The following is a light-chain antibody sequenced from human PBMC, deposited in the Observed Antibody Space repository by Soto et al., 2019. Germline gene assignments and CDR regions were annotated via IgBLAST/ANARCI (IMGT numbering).Light chain of an antibody. CDR3: QQYSSSPPT. Sequence: EIVIPRSPSTLSVSTEARATLSCRASQSISSNLAWYQQKPGQAPRLLMFRTSSRATGFPARFSGSGSGMDFALTISRLEPEDFAVYYCQQYSSSPPTFGGVTKADIK. V-gene: IGKV3-15*01. J-gene: IGKJ4*01. CDR2: RTS. CDR1: QSISSN.